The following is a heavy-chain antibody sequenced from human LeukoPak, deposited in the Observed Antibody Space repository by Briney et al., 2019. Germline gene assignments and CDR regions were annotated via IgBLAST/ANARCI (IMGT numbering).Heavy chain of an antibody. CDR2: IIPILGIA. J-gene: IGHJ4*02. D-gene: IGHD5-24*01. V-gene: IGHV1-69*04. CDR1: GGTFSSYA. Sequence: SVKVSCKASGGTFSSYAISWVRQAPGQGLEWMGRIIPILGIANYAQKFQGRVTITADESTSTAYMELSSLRSEDTAVYYCAREMATIGGFDYWGQGTLVTVSS. CDR3: AREMATIGGFDY.